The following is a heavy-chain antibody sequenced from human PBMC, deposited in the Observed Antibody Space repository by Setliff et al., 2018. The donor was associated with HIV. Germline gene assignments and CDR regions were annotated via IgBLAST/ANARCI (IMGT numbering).Heavy chain of an antibody. Sequence: AVKVSCKASGGTFSSQAISWVRQAPGQGLDWMGGVIPIVGTDNYAQKFQGRVTITADESTNTAYMELSSLRSEDTAVYYCASPQPQGANQLLWSFDSWGQGALGTAPQ. D-gene: IGHD2-2*01. CDR1: GGTFSSQA. CDR2: VIPIVGTD. CDR3: ASPQPQGANQLLWSFDS. J-gene: IGHJ4*02. V-gene: IGHV1-69*13.